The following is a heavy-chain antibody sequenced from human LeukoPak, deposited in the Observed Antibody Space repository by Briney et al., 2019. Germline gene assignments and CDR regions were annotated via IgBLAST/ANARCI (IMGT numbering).Heavy chain of an antibody. V-gene: IGHV3-9*01. D-gene: IGHD6-19*01. Sequence: PGGSLRLSCAASGFTFDDYAMHWVRQAPGKGLEWVSGVSLNSGSIGYADSVKGRFTIPRDNAKNSLYLQMNSLRAEDTALYYCAKDSYRIGAAVADWGQGTLVTVSS. CDR1: GFTFDDYA. CDR3: AKDSYRIGAAVAD. J-gene: IGHJ4*02. CDR2: VSLNSGSI.